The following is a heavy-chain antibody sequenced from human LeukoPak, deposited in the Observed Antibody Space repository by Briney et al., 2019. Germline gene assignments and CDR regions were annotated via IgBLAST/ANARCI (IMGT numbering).Heavy chain of an antibody. Sequence: GRSLRLSCVASGFTFSRYGMHWVRQAPGKGLEWVANIWFDGNNKSYADSVQARFNVSRDISENTLYLHMNSLRVEDTAVYYCARDRYGSGRPYNWFDPWGQGTLVTVSS. CDR2: IWFDGNNK. D-gene: IGHD3-10*01. V-gene: IGHV3-33*01. CDR3: ARDRYGSGRPYNWFDP. CDR1: GFTFSRYG. J-gene: IGHJ5*02.